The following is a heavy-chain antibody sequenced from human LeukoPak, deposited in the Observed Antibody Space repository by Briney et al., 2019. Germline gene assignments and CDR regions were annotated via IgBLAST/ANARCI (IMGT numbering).Heavy chain of an antibody. CDR3: ARDSPTNYFDY. D-gene: IGHD1-14*01. J-gene: IGHJ4*02. V-gene: IGHV4-39*02. CDR1: GGSISSSSYY. CDR2: IYYSGST. Sequence: PSETLSLTCTVSGGSISSSSYYWGWIRQPPGKGLEWIGSIYYSGSTYYNPSLKSRVTISVDTSKNQFSLKLSPVTAADTAVYYCARDSPTNYFDYWGQGTLVTVSS.